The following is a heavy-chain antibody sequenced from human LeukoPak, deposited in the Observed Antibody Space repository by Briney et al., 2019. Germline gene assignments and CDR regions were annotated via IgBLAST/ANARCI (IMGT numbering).Heavy chain of an antibody. Sequence: SQTLSLTCAISGYSVSSGSAAWHWIRQSPSRGLEWLAKTYYRSKWSNDYSTSVASRITITSDTSKNQFSLQLKSVAPEDTAVYYCARAVTAVAGTLDSWGQGTLVTVSS. CDR3: ARAVTAVAGTLDS. D-gene: IGHD6-19*01. CDR2: TYYRSKWSN. V-gene: IGHV6-1*01. J-gene: IGHJ5*01. CDR1: GYSVSSGSAA.